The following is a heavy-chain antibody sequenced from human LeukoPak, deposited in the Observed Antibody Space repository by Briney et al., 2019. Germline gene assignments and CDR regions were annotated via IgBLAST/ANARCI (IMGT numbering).Heavy chain of an antibody. V-gene: IGHV3-30-3*01. D-gene: IGHD1-26*01. CDR3: ARKYSGTNPFDY. CDR1: GFTFSSYA. CDR2: ISYDGSNK. J-gene: IGHJ4*02. Sequence: GGSLRLSCAASGFTFSSYAMHWVRQAPGKGLEWVAVISYDGSNKYYADSVKGRFTISRDLSKNTLYLQMNSLRAEDTALYYCARKYSGTNPFDYWGQGTLVTVSS.